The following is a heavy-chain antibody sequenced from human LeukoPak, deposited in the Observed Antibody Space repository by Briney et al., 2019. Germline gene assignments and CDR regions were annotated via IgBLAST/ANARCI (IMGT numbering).Heavy chain of an antibody. CDR3: ARGRGYDFWSGYYTGNGFDY. V-gene: IGHV4-34*01. J-gene: IGHJ4*02. Sequence: SETLSLTCAVYGGSFSGYYWSWIRQPPGKGLEWIGEINHSGSTNYNPSLKSRVTISVDTSKNQFSLKLSSVTAADTAVYYCARGRGYDFWSGYYTGNGFDYWGQGTLVTVSP. CDR1: GGSFSGYY. D-gene: IGHD3-3*01. CDR2: INHSGST.